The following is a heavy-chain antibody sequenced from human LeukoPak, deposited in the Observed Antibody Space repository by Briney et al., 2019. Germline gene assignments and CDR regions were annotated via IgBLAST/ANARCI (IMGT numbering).Heavy chain of an antibody. J-gene: IGHJ4*02. CDR3: ASERVVHRGWSLGRFGELFY. CDR2: IYTSGST. CDR1: GGSISSGSYY. D-gene: IGHD3-10*01. V-gene: IGHV4-61*02. Sequence: PSQTLSLTCTVSGGSISSGSYYWSWIRQPAGKGLEWIGRIYTSGSTNYNPSLKSRVTISVDTSKNQFSLKLSSVTAADTAVYYCASERVVHRGWSLGRFGELFYWGQGTLATVSS.